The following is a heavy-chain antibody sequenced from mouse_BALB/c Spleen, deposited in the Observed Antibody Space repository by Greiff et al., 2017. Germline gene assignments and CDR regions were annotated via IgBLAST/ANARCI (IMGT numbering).Heavy chain of an antibody. Sequence: QVQLKQPGAELVKPGASVKLSCKASGYTFTSYWMHWVKQRPGQGLEWIGEINPSNGRTNYNEKFKSKATLTVDKSSSTAYMQLSSLTSEDSAVYYCARKETYYGYDGYAMDYWGQGTSVTVSS. J-gene: IGHJ4*01. V-gene: IGHV1S81*02. CDR2: INPSNGRT. CDR3: ARKETYYGYDGYAMDY. CDR1: GYTFTSYW. D-gene: IGHD2-9*01.